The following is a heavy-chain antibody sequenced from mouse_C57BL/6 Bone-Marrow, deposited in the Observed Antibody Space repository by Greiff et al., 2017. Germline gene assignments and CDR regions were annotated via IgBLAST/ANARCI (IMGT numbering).Heavy chain of an antibody. CDR2: IYPGSGNT. CDR3: ARGPYYSNYCFDY. V-gene: IGHV1-66*01. J-gene: IGHJ2*01. D-gene: IGHD2-5*01. CDR1: GYSFTSYY. Sequence: QVQLQQSGPELVKPGASVKISCKASGYSFTSYYIHWVKQRPGQGLEWIGWIYPGSGNTKYNEKFKGKATLTADTSSSTAYMQLSSLTSEDSAVYYCARGPYYSNYCFDYGGQGTTLTVSS.